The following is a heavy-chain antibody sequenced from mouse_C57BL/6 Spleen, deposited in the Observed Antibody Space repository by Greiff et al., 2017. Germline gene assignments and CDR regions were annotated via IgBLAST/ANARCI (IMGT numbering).Heavy chain of an antibody. D-gene: IGHD2-14*01. J-gene: IGHJ4*01. CDR3: ARDGYRGAMDY. V-gene: IGHV7-3*01. CDR2: IRNKANGYTT. CDR1: GFTFTDYY. Sequence: EVKLMESGGGLVQPGGSLSLSCAASGFTFTDYYMSWVRQPPGKALEWLGFIRNKANGYTTEYSAAVKGRVTISRDNSQSILYLQMNALRAEDSATYYSARDGYRGAMDYWGQGTSVTVSS.